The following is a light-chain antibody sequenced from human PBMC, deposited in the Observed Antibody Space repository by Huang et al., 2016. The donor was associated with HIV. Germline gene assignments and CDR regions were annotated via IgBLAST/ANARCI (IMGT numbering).Light chain of an antibody. CDR2: DAS. J-gene: IGKJ2*01. V-gene: IGKV1-5*01. CDR3: QQYKTYPYT. Sequence: DIQMTQSPSTLSASVGARVTITCRASESISSWLAWYQQKPGKAPKRLIFDASSWESGVPSKFRGSGSGTEVTLTISSLESDDVATYYCQQYKTYPYTFGQGTKLEIK. CDR1: ESISSW.